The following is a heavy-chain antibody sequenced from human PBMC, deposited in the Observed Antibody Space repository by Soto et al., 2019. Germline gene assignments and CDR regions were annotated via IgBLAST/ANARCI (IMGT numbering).Heavy chain of an antibody. CDR1: GFTFPNYA. CDR3: AKHLPSKKNQLLWADAFHI. J-gene: IGHJ3*02. Sequence: EVRLLESGGGLVQPGGSLRLSCAASGFTFPNYAMSWVRQAPGKGLEWVSVVTGRASSTYYADSVEGRFTISRDNSRNTLFLQMNSLGAEDTAVYYCAKHLPSKKNQLLWADAFHIWGRGTNLTVSS. CDR2: VTGRASST. D-gene: IGHD2-2*01. V-gene: IGHV3-23*01.